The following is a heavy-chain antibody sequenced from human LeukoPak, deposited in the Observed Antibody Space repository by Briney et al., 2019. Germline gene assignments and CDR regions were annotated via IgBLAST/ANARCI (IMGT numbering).Heavy chain of an antibody. CDR3: ARRRRVGGRYFDY. Sequence: PSETLSLTCAVYGGSFSGYYWSWIRQPPGKGLEWIGETNHSGSTNYNPSLKSRVTISADTSKNQFSLRLSSVTAADTAVYYCARRRRVGGRYFDYWGQGTLVTVSS. D-gene: IGHD4-23*01. CDR2: TNHSGST. CDR1: GGSFSGYY. V-gene: IGHV4-34*01. J-gene: IGHJ4*02.